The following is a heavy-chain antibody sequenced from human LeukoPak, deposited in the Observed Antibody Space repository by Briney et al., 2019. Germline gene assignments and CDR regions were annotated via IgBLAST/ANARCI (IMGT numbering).Heavy chain of an antibody. CDR3: AKEIWPTVTTPGHTHFDY. CDR2: ISGSGGST. V-gene: IGHV3-23*01. Sequence: PGGSLRLSCVASGFTFSSYVMHWVRQAPGKGLEWVSAISGSGGSTYYADSVKGRFTISRDNSKNTLCLQMNSLRAEDTAVYYCAKEIWPTVTTPGHTHFDYWGQGTLVTVSS. J-gene: IGHJ4*02. CDR1: GFTFSSYV. D-gene: IGHD4-17*01.